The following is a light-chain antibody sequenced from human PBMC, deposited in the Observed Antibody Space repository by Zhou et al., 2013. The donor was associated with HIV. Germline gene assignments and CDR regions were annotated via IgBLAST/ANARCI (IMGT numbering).Light chain of an antibody. CDR3: QQYASSPRT. CDR2: GAS. J-gene: IGKJ1*01. V-gene: IGKV3-20*01. CDR1: QSISIY. Sequence: EIVLTQSPGTLSLSPGERATLSCRASQSISIYLAWYQQKPGQAPRLLIYGASSRAPGIPDRFSGSGSGTDFTLTISRLEPEDFAVYSCQQYASSPRTFGQGTKLEIK.